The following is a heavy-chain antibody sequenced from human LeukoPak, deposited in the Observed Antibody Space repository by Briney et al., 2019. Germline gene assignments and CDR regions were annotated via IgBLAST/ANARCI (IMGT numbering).Heavy chain of an antibody. J-gene: IGHJ6*02. CDR1: GFTVSSNY. CDR3: ARDTSIAVAPSGMDV. V-gene: IGHV3-53*01. Sequence: GGSLRLSCAASGFTVSSNYMTWVRQAPGKGLEWVSVIYSGGTTYYADSVKGRFTISRDNSKNTLYLQMNSLRVEDTAVYYCARDTSIAVAPSGMDVWGQGTTVTVSS. D-gene: IGHD6-19*01. CDR2: IYSGGTT.